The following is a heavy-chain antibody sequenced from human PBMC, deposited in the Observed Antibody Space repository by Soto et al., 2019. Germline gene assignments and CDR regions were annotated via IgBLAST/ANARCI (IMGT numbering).Heavy chain of an antibody. CDR2: ISYDVTNK. CDR3: AKDLRIAVAGTDYFDS. CDR1: GFSFSSYG. J-gene: IGHJ4*02. D-gene: IGHD6-19*01. Sequence: GGFLRLPCSASGFSFSSYGRHWVRPAPGKGLEWVAVISYDVTNKYYADSVKGRFTISRDNSKNTLYLQMNSLRAEDTAVYYCAKDLRIAVAGTDYFDSWGQGTLVTVSS. V-gene: IGHV3-30*18.